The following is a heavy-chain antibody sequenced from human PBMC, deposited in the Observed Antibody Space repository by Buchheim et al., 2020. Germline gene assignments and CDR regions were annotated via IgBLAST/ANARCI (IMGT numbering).Heavy chain of an antibody. CDR2: ISYDGSNK. CDR1: GFTFSSYA. D-gene: IGHD3-10*01. CDR3: ARLFGSGEDPFDY. J-gene: IGHJ4*02. Sequence: QVQLVESGGGVVQPGRSLRLSCAASGFTFSSYAMHWVRQAPGKGLEWVAVISYDGSNKYYADSVKGRFTISRDNYKNTMYLQMNSLRAEDTAVYYCARLFGSGEDPFDYWGQGTL. V-gene: IGHV3-30*04.